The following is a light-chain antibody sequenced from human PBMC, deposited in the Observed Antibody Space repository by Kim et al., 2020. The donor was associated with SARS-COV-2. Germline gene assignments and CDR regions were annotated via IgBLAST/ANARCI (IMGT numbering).Light chain of an antibody. CDR1: QSITTY. V-gene: IGKV1-39*01. J-gene: IGKJ3*01. Sequence: SVGDRVTITCRASQSITTYLNWYQHKPGTAPTLLIYAASSLHSGVPSRFSGSGSGTEFILTISSLQPEDFATYYCQQSYRTPPFTFGPGTKLDIK. CDR3: QQSYRTPPFT. CDR2: AAS.